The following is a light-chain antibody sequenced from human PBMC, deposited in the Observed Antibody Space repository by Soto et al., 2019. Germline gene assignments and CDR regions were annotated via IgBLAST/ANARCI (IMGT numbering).Light chain of an antibody. Sequence: QSVLTQPPSASGTPGQRVSISCSGGSSNIGTNTVNWYQHLPGTAPKLLIFSNDERPSGVPDRFSGSKSGTSASLAISGLQSDDEADYYCSAYTTSNTLIFGTGTKVTV. CDR2: SND. V-gene: IGLV1-44*01. CDR1: SSNIGTNT. J-gene: IGLJ1*01. CDR3: SAYTTSNTLI.